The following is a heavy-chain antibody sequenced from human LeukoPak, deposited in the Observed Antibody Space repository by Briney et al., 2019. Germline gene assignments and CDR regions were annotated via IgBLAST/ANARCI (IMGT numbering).Heavy chain of an antibody. CDR3: AKDLFLYFGAS. J-gene: IGHJ4*02. Sequence: PGGSLRLSRAASGFTFSSYPMNWVRQAPGKGLEWVSTIFSDGYKSYYTDSVRGRFAISRDNSQNTVYLQMNSLTAEDTAVYYCAKDLFLYFGASRDQGTLVIVSS. CDR1: GFTFSSYP. D-gene: IGHD3-10*01. V-gene: IGHV3-23*01. CDR2: IFSDGYKS.